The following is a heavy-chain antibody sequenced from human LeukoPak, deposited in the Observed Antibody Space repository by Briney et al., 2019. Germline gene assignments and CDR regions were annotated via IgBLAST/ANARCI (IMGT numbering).Heavy chain of an antibody. D-gene: IGHD2-2*01. V-gene: IGHV4-39*01. CDR1: GGSISSSSYQ. CDR2: IYYSGST. Sequence: PSETLSLTCTVSGGSISSSSYQWGWIRQPPGKGLEWIGSIYYSGSTYYNPSLKSRVTVSVDTSKNQFSLKLSPVTAADTAVYYCARISIVVVPAYFDYWGQGTLVTVSS. CDR3: ARISIVVVPAYFDY. J-gene: IGHJ4*02.